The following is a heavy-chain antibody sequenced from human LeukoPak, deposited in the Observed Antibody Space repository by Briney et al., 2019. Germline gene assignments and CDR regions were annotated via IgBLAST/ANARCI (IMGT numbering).Heavy chain of an antibody. CDR1: GFTVSSNY. V-gene: IGHV3-66*01. D-gene: IGHD6-19*01. CDR3: ARVSVAGRGRYFDY. CDR2: IYSGGST. Sequence: PGGSLRLSCAASGFTVSSNYMSWVRQAPGKGLEWVSVIYSGGSTYYADSVKGRFTISRDNSKNTLYLQMNSLRAEDTAVYYCARVSVAGRGRYFDYWGQGTLVTVSS. J-gene: IGHJ4*02.